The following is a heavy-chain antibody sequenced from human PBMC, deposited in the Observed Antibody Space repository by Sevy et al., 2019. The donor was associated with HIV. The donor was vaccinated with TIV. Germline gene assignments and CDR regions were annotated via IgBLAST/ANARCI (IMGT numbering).Heavy chain of an antibody. CDR1: GYSLSKLS. CDR3: ATVGLGYYSGASYYQGYWFDP. Sequence: ASVKVSCKVFGYSLSKLSMHWVRQAPGKGLEWMGSLDPGHGEITYAQRLQGRVTMTEDTSTDTAYMELSSLTSEDTATYYCATVGLGYYSGASYYQGYWFDPWGQGTLVTVSS. J-gene: IGHJ5*02. D-gene: IGHD2-15*01. V-gene: IGHV1-24*01. CDR2: LDPGHGEI.